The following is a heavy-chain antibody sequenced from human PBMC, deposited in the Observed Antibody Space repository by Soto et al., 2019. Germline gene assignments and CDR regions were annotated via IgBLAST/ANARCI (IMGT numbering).Heavy chain of an antibody. J-gene: IGHJ4*02. CDR1: GFTFSSYA. V-gene: IGHV3-23*01. D-gene: IGHD2-8*01. CDR2: ISGSGGGT. CDR3: AKYCSSDVCFDY. Sequence: GGSLRLSCAASGFTFSSYAMSWVRQAPGKGLEWVSTISGSGGGTYYADSMKGRFTISRDNAKNSLYLQMSSLRDEDTAVYYCAKYCSSDVCFDYWGQETLVTVSS.